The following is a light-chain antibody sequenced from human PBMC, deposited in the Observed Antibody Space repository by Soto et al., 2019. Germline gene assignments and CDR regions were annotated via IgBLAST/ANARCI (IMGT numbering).Light chain of an antibody. CDR2: GVS. CDR3: QQYGNVPLT. J-gene: IGKJ4*01. V-gene: IGKV3-20*01. CDR1: QSVSNSY. Sequence: EIVLTQSPGILSLSPGERATLSCRASQSVSNSYLAWYQQKPGQAPRLLIYGVSSRATGIPDRFSGSGSGTDFTLTSSRLEPEDFAVYYCQQYGNVPLTFGGGTKVEIK.